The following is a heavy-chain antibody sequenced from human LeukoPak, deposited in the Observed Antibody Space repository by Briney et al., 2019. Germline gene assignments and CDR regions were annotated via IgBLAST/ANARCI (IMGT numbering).Heavy chain of an antibody. CDR3: ARSQPVITMVRGVIDAFDI. V-gene: IGHV4-31*03. CDR1: GGSISSSSFY. CDR2: IYYSGST. D-gene: IGHD3-10*01. Sequence: SETLSLTCTVSGGSISSSSFYWGWIRQHPGKGLEWIGYIYYSGSTYYNPSLKSRVTISVDTSKNQFSLKLSSVTAADTAVYYCARSQPVITMVRGVIDAFDIWGQGTMVTVSS. J-gene: IGHJ3*02.